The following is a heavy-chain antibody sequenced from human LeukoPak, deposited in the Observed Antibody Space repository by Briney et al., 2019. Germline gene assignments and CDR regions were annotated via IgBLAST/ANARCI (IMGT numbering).Heavy chain of an antibody. CDR1: GFTVSSNY. CDR2: IYSGGST. V-gene: IGHV3-66*01. D-gene: IGHD6-13*01. J-gene: IGHJ3*02. CDR3: ARDSSSWDDAFDI. Sequence: PGGSLRLSCAASGFTVSSNYMSWVRQAPGKGLEWVSVIYSGGSTYYADSVKGRFTISRDNSKNTLYLQMNSLRAEDTAVYYCARDSSSWDDAFDIWGQGTMVTVSS.